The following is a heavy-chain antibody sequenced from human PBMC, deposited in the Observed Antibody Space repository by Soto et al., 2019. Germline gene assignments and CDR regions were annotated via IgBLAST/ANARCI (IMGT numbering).Heavy chain of an antibody. Sequence: NPSETLSITCALSGGSFSVYYWSWIGQPPGRGLELIGAINNRGSDYNPCLKSRVTMSVDTPKNQFSLKLSSLTAADTAVYYCARDVLCSSGTCRIGNWFDPWGQGTLVTVSS. CDR2: INNRGS. J-gene: IGHJ5*02. CDR1: GGSFSVYY. D-gene: IGHD2-15*01. CDR3: ARDVLCSSGTCRIGNWFDP. V-gene: IGHV4-34*01.